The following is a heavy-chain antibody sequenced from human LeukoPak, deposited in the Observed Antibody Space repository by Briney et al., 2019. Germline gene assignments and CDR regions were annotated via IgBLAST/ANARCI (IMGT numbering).Heavy chain of an antibody. D-gene: IGHD3/OR15-3a*01. J-gene: IGHJ3*01. CDR2: VSPEGNNT. Sequence: PPGGSLRLSCAASGFHFSTHGMNWVRHAPGKGLEWVSGVSPEGNNTYYAHSVTGCLSPYRVNRKSTVCKQMNRLPAEDTALYYCVRDLDWSAFDVWGQGTMVTVSS. CDR1: GFHFSTHG. V-gene: IGHV3-23*01. CDR3: VRDLDWSAFDV.